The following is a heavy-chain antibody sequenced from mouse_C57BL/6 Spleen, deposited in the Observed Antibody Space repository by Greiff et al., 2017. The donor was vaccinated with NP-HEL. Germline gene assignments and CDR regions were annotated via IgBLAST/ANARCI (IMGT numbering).Heavy chain of an antibody. CDR1: GYTFTNYW. J-gene: IGHJ4*01. Sequence: VKLQQSGAELVRPGTSVKMSCKASGYTFTNYWIGWAKQRPGHGLEWIGDIYPGGGYTNYNEKFKGKATLTADKSSSTAYMQFSSLTSEDSAIYYCARGRAQATGYYAMDYWGQGTSVTVSS. CDR3: ARGRAQATGYYAMDY. D-gene: IGHD3-2*02. V-gene: IGHV1-63*01. CDR2: IYPGGGYT.